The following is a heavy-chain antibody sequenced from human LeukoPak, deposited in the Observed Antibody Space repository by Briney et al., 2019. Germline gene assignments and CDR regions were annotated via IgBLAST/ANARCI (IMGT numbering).Heavy chain of an antibody. CDR1: GFTFSDSW. CDR3: ATYTHWVAGDV. V-gene: IGHV3-7*01. Sequence: GGSLRLSCAASGFTFSDSWMSWVRQAPGKGLEWVANMNQEGSAKGYVDSVKGRFTISRDNAGNSLYLQMSSLRPEDTAVYYCATYTHWVAGDVWGQGTTVTVSS. J-gene: IGHJ6*02. D-gene: IGHD3-16*01. CDR2: MNQEGSAK.